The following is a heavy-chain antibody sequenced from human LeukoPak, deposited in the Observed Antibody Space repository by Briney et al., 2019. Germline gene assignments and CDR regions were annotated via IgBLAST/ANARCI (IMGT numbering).Heavy chain of an antibody. Sequence: SESLSLTRSVSGGSLNCHYRRCIRHPRGRGRVWDGYIYYSGSTNYIPCHKSRVTISVDTSKIQFSLKLSSVTAADTAVYYCARDSAYYDFWSGYPSGYMDVWGKGTMVTVSS. D-gene: IGHD3-3*01. V-gene: IGHV4-59*11. CDR1: GGSLNCHY. J-gene: IGHJ6*03. CDR2: IYYSGST. CDR3: ARDSAYYDFWSGYPSGYMDV.